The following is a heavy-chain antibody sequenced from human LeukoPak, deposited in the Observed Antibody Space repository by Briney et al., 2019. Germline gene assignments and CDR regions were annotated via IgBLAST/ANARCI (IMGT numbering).Heavy chain of an antibody. J-gene: IGHJ4*02. Sequence: PSETLSLTCTVSGGSISSSSYYWGWIRQPPGKGLEWIGSIYYSGSTYYNPSLKSRVTISVDTSKNQFSLKLSSVTAADTAVFYCARGDIVPDYWGPGTLVTVSS. CDR3: ARGDIVPDY. D-gene: IGHD2-15*01. CDR2: IYYSGST. V-gene: IGHV4-39*01. CDR1: GGSISSSSYY.